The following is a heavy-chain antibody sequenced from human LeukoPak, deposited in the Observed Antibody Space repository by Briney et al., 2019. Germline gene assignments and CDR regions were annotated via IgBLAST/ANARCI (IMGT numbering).Heavy chain of an antibody. Sequence: GASVKVSCKASGYTFTSYYIHWVRQAPGQGLEWMGIINPSGGTTVYAQNFQGRVIMTRDTSTSTVHMDLSSLRSEDAAVYYCAREPHPVGATSFGYYFDYWGQGTLVTVSS. CDR2: INPSGGTT. CDR3: AREPHPVGATSFGYYFDY. CDR1: GYTFTSYY. J-gene: IGHJ4*02. V-gene: IGHV1-46*01. D-gene: IGHD1-26*01.